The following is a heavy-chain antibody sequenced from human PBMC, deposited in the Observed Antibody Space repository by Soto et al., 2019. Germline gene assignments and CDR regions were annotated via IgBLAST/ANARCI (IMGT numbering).Heavy chain of an antibody. CDR3: ERGQGNSGYDPLDF. Sequence: ASVKVSCKASGYTFTSYTMHSVRQAPGQRLEWMGWINAGNGNTKYSQKLQGRVTITRDTSASTVFIELSSLTSEDTALYYCERGQGNSGYDPLDFWGLGTLVTVSS. D-gene: IGHD5-12*01. CDR1: GYTFTSYT. CDR2: INAGNGNT. J-gene: IGHJ4*02. V-gene: IGHV1-3*01.